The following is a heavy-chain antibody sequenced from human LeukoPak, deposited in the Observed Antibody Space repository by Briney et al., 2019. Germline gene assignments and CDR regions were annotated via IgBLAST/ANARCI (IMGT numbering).Heavy chain of an antibody. CDR3: AKTFYGYVWGSLDAFHI. V-gene: IGHV3-74*01. CDR1: GCTFSNSW. Sequence: GGSLRLSCVASGCTFSNSWMHWVRQAPGRGLVWVSRIDRDGGSETYADFVKGRFAISRDNAKNTVYLQMNSLRTEDTAVIYCAKTFYGYVWGSLDAFHIWGQGTMVTVSS. J-gene: IGHJ3*02. CDR2: IDRDGGSE. D-gene: IGHD3-16*01.